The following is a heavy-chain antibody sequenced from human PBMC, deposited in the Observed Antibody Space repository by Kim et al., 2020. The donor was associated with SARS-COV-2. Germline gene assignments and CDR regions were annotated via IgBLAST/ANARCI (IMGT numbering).Heavy chain of an antibody. D-gene: IGHD6-13*01. CDR1: GFTFNDAR. CDR3: RTYSSSRYYFDY. CDR2: IKTKSDGGTT. J-gene: IGHJ4*02. Sequence: GGSLRLSCATSGFTFNDARMSWVRQAPGKGLEWVGRIKTKSDGGTTDYAAPVKGRFTISRDDSKNTLYLEMNSLKTEDSAVYYCRTYSSSRYYFDYWGQG. V-gene: IGHV3-15*01.